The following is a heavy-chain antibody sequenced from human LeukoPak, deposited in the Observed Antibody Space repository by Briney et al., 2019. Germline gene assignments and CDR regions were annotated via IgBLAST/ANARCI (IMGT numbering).Heavy chain of an antibody. D-gene: IGHD3-3*01. CDR3: ARGSYYDFWSGYWGRDYYYYMDV. Sequence: GGSLRLSCAASGFTFSSYGMSWVRQAPGKGLEWVSAISGSGGSTYYADSVKGRFTISRDNSKNTLYLQMNSLRAEDTAVYYCARGSYYDFWSGYWGRDYYYYMDVWGKGTTVTVSS. V-gene: IGHV3-23*01. CDR1: GFTFSSYG. CDR2: ISGSGGST. J-gene: IGHJ6*03.